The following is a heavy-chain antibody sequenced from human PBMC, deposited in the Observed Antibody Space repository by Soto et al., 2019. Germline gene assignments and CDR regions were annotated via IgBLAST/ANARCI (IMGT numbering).Heavy chain of an antibody. Sequence: SETLSLTCTVSGGSISSSSYYWGWIRQPPGKGLEWIGSIYYSGSTYYNPSLKSRVTISVDTSKNKFSLKLSSVTAADTAVYYCARVSRSVATVVTDYYYYGMDVWGQGTTVTVSS. V-gene: IGHV4-39*07. CDR1: GGSISSSSYY. D-gene: IGHD5-12*01. CDR3: ARVSRSVATVVTDYYYYGMDV. CDR2: IYYSGST. J-gene: IGHJ6*02.